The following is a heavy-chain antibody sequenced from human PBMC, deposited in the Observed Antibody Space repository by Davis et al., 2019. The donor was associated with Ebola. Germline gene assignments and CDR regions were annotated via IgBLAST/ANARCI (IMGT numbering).Heavy chain of an antibody. CDR3: TRGLAVAGNYWYFDL. J-gene: IGHJ2*01. D-gene: IGHD6-19*01. Sequence: PGGSLRLSCAASGFTFDDYAMHWVRQAPGKGLEWVSGISWNSGSIGYADSVKGRFTISRDNAKNSLYLQMNSLRDEDTAVYYCTRGLAVAGNYWYFDLWGRGTLVTVSS. CDR2: ISWNSGSI. CDR1: GFTFDDYA. V-gene: IGHV3-9*01.